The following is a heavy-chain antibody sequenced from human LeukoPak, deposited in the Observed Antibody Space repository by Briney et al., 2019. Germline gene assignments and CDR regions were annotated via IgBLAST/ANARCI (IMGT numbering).Heavy chain of an antibody. D-gene: IGHD6-13*01. CDR3: ARRVAAAGSFSLVYYYYMDV. V-gene: IGHV4-61*02. J-gene: IGHJ6*03. Sequence: SQTLSLTCTVSGGSISSGSYYWSWIRQPAGKGLEWIGRIYTSGSTNYHPSLKSRVTISVDTSRNQFSLKLSSVTAADTAVYYCARRVAAAGSFSLVYYYYMDVWGKGTTVTVSS. CDR1: GGSISSGSYY. CDR2: IYTSGST.